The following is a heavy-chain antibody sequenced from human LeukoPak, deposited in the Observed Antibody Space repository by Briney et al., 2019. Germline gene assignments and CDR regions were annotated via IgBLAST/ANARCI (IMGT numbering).Heavy chain of an antibody. CDR2: INHSGST. CDR3: ARHAYGSGSYYFAD. Sequence: AGGSLRLSCAASGFTFSSYAMSWIRQPPGQGLEWIGEINHSGSTNSNPSLKRRVTISVDTYKNQFSLKLSSGTAADAAVDYCARHAYGSGSYYFADGRQGTLATVSS. V-gene: IGHV4-34*01. D-gene: IGHD3-10*01. J-gene: IGHJ4*02. CDR1: GFTFSSYA.